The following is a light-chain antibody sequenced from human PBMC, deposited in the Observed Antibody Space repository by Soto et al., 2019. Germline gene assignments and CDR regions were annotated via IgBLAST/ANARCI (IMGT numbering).Light chain of an antibody. V-gene: IGKV3-11*01. CDR2: DAS. Sequence: EIVVTQSPATLSLSTGERATLSCRASQSVSSYLAWYQQKPGQAPRLLIYDASNRATGIPARFSGSGSGTDFTLTISSLEPEDFAVYYCQQRSNWPLTFGGGTKVDIK. J-gene: IGKJ4*01. CDR3: QQRSNWPLT. CDR1: QSVSSY.